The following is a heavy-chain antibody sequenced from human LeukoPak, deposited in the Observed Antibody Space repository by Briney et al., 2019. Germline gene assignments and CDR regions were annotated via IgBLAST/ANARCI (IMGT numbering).Heavy chain of an antibody. J-gene: IGHJ4*02. CDR1: GYTFISYA. Sequence: GASVKVSCKSSGYTFISYAMHWVRQAPGQRLEWMGWMNAGNGNTKYSQKFQGRVTITRDTSASTAYMELRSLRSDDTAVYYCARDQGLTYGGVTDYWGQGTLVTVSS. V-gene: IGHV1-3*01. CDR3: ARDQGLTYGGVTDY. CDR2: MNAGNGNT. D-gene: IGHD3-16*01.